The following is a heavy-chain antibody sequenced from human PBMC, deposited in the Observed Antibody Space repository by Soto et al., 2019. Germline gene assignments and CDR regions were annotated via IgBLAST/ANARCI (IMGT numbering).Heavy chain of an antibody. J-gene: IGHJ6*03. V-gene: IGHV1-18*01. CDR2: ISAYNGNT. CDR3: ARSEKGYYYMDV. Sequence: ASVKVSCKASGYTFTSYGISWVRQAPGQGLEWVGWISAYNGNTNYAQKLQGRVTMTTDTSTSTAYMELRSLRSDDTAVYYCARSEKGYYYMDVWGKGTTVTVSS. CDR1: GYTFTSYG.